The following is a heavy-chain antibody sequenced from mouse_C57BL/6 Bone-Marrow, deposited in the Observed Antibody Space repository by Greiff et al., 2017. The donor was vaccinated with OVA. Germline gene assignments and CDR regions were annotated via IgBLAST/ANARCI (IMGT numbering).Heavy chain of an antibody. Sequence: EVMLVESGGGLVKPGGSLKLSCAASGFTFSSYTMSWVRQTPEKRLEWVATISGGGGNTYYPDSVKGRFTISRDNAKNTLYLQMSSLRSEDTALYYCARAYDFDYWGQGTTLTVSS. CDR2: ISGGGGNT. J-gene: IGHJ2*01. CDR1: GFTFSSYT. D-gene: IGHD2-3*01. V-gene: IGHV5-9*01. CDR3: ARAYDFDY.